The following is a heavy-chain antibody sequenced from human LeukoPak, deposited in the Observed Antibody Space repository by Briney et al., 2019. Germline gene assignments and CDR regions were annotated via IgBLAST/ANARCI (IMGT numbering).Heavy chain of an antibody. CDR3: ALNSYGLRYNWFDP. D-gene: IGHD5-18*01. V-gene: IGHV3-30*02. Sequence: PGGSLRLSCAASGFTFSGSAMHWVRQAPGKGLEWVAFIRYDGSNKYYADSVKGRFTISRDNSKNTLYLQMNSLRAEDTAVYYCALNSYGLRYNWFDPWGQGTLVTVSS. CDR1: GFTFSGSA. CDR2: IRYDGSNK. J-gene: IGHJ5*02.